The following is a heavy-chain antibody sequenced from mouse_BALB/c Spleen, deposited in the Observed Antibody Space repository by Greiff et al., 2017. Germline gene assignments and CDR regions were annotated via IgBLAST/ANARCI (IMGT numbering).Heavy chain of an antibody. J-gene: IGHJ4*01. CDR2: ISYSGST. D-gene: IGHD2-14*01. CDR1: GYSITSDYA. Sequence: DVQLVESGPGLVKPSQSLSLTCTVTGYSITSDYAWNWIRQFPGNKLEWMGYISYSGSTSYNPSLKSRISITRDTSKNQFFLQLNSVTTEDTATYYCARYYRYDVYAMDYWGQGTSVTVSS. V-gene: IGHV3-2*02. CDR3: ARYYRYDVYAMDY.